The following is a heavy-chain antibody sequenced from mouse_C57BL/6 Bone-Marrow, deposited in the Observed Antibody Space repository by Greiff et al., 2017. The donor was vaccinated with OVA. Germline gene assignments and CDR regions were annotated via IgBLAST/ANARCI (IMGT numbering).Heavy chain of an antibody. J-gene: IGHJ1*03. CDR3: TSSDWYFDV. Sequence: VKLQESGAELVRPGASVTLSCKASGYTFTDYEMHWVKQTPVHGLEWIGAIDPETGGTAYNQKFKGKAILTADKSSSTAYMELRSLTSEDSAVYYCTSSDWYFDVWGTGTTVTVSS. CDR2: IDPETGGT. V-gene: IGHV1-15*01. CDR1: GYTFTDYE.